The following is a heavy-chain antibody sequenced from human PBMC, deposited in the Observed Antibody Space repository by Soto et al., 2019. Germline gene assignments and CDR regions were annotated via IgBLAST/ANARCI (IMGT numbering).Heavy chain of an antibody. Sequence: SETLSLTCTVSGGSISSSIYYWGWIRQPPGKGLEWIGSIYYSGSTYYNPSLKSRVTISVDSSKNQFSLKLSSVTAADTAVYYCARHYGYGSWSYYYYYGMDVWGQGTTVTVSS. D-gene: IGHD3-10*01. V-gene: IGHV4-39*01. CDR2: IYYSGST. CDR3: ARHYGYGSWSYYYYYGMDV. CDR1: GGSISSSIYY. J-gene: IGHJ6*02.